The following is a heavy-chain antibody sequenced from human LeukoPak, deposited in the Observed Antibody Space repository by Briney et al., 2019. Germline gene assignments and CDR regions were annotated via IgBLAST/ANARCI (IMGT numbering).Heavy chain of an antibody. CDR2: INPNGGGT. Sequence: ASVTVSCKACGYTFPDYYMHWVRQAPGQGLEWMGWINPNGGGTNYAQKFQGRVTMTRDTSISTACMELSRLRSDDTAVYYGARDRTFFDYWGQGTLVTVSS. J-gene: IGHJ4*02. CDR1: GYTFPDYY. D-gene: IGHD1-1*01. V-gene: IGHV1-2*02. CDR3: ARDRTFFDY.